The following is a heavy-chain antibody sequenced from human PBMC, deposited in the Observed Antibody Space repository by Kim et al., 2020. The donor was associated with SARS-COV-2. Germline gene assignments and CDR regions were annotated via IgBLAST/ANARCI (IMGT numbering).Heavy chain of an antibody. CDR3: AKDHLNWLTDNYYYGMDV. V-gene: IGHV3-30*02. D-gene: IGHD3-9*01. Sequence: ADSVKGRFTISRDNSKNTQYLQMNSLRAEDTAVYYCAKDHLNWLTDNYYYGMDVWGQGTTVTVSS. J-gene: IGHJ6*02.